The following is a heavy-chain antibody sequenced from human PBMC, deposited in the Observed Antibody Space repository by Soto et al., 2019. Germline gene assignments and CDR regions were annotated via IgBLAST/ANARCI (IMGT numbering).Heavy chain of an antibody. Sequence: LRLSCEASGFTLRNYAMTWIRQAPGKGLEWVSLISANDVGTYYAESVKTRFAISTDQSRNTVYLQMDSLRADDTAIYYCAKAKNDYNWDNRPPFDYWGQGTLVTVSS. CDR1: GFTLRNYA. V-gene: IGHV3-23*01. D-gene: IGHD1-20*01. CDR2: ISANDVGT. CDR3: AKAKNDYNWDNRPPFDY. J-gene: IGHJ4*02.